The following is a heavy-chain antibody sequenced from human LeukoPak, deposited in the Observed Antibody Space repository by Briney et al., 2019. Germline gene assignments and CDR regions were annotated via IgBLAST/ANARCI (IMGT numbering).Heavy chain of an antibody. CDR1: GFTFSSYG. CDR3: AKGHTTMFGVIIRNYYYIDV. V-gene: IGHV3-23*01. Sequence: GGSLRLSCAASGFTFSSYGMSWVRQAPGKGLEWVSAISGSGGSTYYADSVKGRFTISRDNSKNTLYLQMNSLRAEDTAVYYCAKGHTTMFGVIIRNYYYIDVWGKGTTVTVSS. J-gene: IGHJ6*03. D-gene: IGHD3-3*01. CDR2: ISGSGGST.